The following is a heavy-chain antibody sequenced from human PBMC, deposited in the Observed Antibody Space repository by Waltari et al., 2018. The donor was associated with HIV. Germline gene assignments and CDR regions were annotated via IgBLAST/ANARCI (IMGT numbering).Heavy chain of an antibody. J-gene: IGHJ6*02. V-gene: IGHV1-69*04. CDR1: GGTFSSYA. Sequence: QVQLVQSGAEVKKPGSSVKVSCKASGGTFSSYAISWVRQAPGQGLEWMGRIIPILGIANYAQKFQGRVTITADKSTSTAYMELSSLRSEDTAVYYCARVILSGTDGMDVWGQGTTVTVSS. CDR2: IIPILGIA. D-gene: IGHD3-9*01. CDR3: ARVILSGTDGMDV.